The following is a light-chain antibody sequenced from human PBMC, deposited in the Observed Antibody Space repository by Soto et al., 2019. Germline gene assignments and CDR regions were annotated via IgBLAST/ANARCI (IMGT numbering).Light chain of an antibody. CDR1: QDIRNT. CDR2: AAS. J-gene: IGKJ1*01. Sequence: ASQITQSPSSLSAFVGDIVAISCRASQDIRNTLAWYQQKPGEAPKLLIFAASNLQSGVPSRFSGSGSVTDFTLAITGLQPEDFATYYCLQYYNFSWTFGQGTKVDIK. CDR3: LQYYNFSWT. V-gene: IGKV1-6*01.